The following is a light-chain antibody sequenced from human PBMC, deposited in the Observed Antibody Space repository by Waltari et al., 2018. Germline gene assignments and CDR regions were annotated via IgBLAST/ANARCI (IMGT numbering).Light chain of an antibody. V-gene: IGKV3-20*01. CDR1: QSVRRT. Sequence: EIVLTQSPGTLFLSPGEGATLSCRASQSVRRTLAWYQQKPGQAPRLLIDGASRRATGIPDRFSGSGSGTDFRLTISRLEPDDSAVYFCQHYVSLPATFGQGTKVEIK. CDR2: GAS. CDR3: QHYVSLPAT. J-gene: IGKJ1*01.